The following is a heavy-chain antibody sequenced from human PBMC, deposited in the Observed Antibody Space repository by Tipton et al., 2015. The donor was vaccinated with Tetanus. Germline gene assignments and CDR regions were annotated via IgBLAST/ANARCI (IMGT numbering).Heavy chain of an antibody. CDR2: INPSGST. CDR3: ARGSKGSTAWFPDHYGMDV. CDR1: GDSVSGYY. D-gene: IGHD6-19*01. V-gene: IGHV4-34*01. J-gene: IGHJ6*02. Sequence: LRLSCTVSGDSVSGYYWTWIRQPPVKGLEWIGEINPSGSTNYNPSLKSRVTISVDTSKNRVSLKLNSVTAADTAVYYCARGSKGSTAWFPDHYGMDVWGQGTTVTVSS.